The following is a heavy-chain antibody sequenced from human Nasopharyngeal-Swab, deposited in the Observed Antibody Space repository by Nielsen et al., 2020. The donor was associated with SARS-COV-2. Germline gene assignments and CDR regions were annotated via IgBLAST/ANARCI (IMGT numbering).Heavy chain of an antibody. Sequence: GGSLRLSCAASGFTFSSYTMNWVRQAPGKGPEWVSTIGGSTGNTYYAASVKGRFTISRDNSKSTLYLQMNSLSAEDTAVYYCAKRYADTYGYPANFFDYWGPGTLVTVSS. CDR1: GFTFSSYT. CDR2: IGGSTGNT. J-gene: IGHJ4*02. V-gene: IGHV3-23*01. D-gene: IGHD5-18*01. CDR3: AKRYADTYGYPANFFDY.